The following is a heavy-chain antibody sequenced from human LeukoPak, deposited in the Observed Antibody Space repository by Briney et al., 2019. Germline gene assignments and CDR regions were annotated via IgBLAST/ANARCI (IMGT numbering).Heavy chain of an antibody. CDR3: VRDRAPWGGALGGAKGMDV. V-gene: IGHV3-30*04. J-gene: IGHJ6*04. CDR2: ISYEGSVT. CDR1: GFTFSNYA. D-gene: IGHD3-10*01. Sequence: GKSLRLSCAASGFTFSNYAFHWVRQPPGKGLEWAAVISYEGSVTYYADSVKSRFTISRDNSKNTLDLQMNSLRVEDTAVYYCVRDRAPWGGALGGAKGMDVWGEGITVTVSS.